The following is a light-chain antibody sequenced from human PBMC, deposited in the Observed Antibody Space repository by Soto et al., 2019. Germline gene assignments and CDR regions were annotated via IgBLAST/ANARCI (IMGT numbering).Light chain of an antibody. CDR2: EVS. CDR1: RSLLHSSGKTY. CDR3: MQSIELPLT. V-gene: IGKV2D-29*01. J-gene: IGKJ4*01. Sequence: DVVVTQTPLSLSVTPGQPASISCTSSRSLLHSSGKTYLYWYLQRPGQPPQPLIYEVSNRCSGVPDRFSCGGSRTDFTLTISRVEAEDVGVYYCMQSIELPLTFGGGTKVEIK.